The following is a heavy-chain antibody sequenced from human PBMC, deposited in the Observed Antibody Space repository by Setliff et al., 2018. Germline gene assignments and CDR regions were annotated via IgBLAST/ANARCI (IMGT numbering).Heavy chain of an antibody. D-gene: IGHD6-19*01. CDR1: GFTFSTHA. CDR2: IWSDGINK. J-gene: IGHJ4*02. Sequence: GGSLRLSCGASGFTFSTHAMHWVRQAPGKGLEWVAMIWSDGINKFYGGPVKGRFIVSRDNSKNTVFLQMNDLRVEDTAVYYCARTCSGSTCHAGLDYWGQGIPVTVSS. V-gene: IGHV3-33*03. CDR3: ARTCSGSTCHAGLDY.